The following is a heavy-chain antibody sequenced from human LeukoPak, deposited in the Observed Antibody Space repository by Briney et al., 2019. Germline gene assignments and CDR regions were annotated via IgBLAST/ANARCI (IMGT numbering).Heavy chain of an antibody. J-gene: IGHJ4*02. Sequence: GGSLRLSCAASGFTFSSYAMSWVRQAPGKGLEWVSAISGSGGSTYYADSVKGRFTISRDNSKNTLYLQMNSLRAEDTAVYYCAKAPRACSSTSCYYFDYWGQGTLVTVSS. D-gene: IGHD2-2*01. CDR2: ISGSGGST. CDR3: AKAPRACSSTSCYYFDY. CDR1: GFTFSSYA. V-gene: IGHV3-23*01.